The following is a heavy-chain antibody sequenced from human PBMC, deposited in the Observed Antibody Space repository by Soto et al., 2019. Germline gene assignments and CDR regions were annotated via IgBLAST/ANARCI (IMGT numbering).Heavy chain of an antibody. CDR1: GFSLSNARMG. D-gene: IGHD4-4*01. CDR2: IFSNDEK. J-gene: IGHJ4*02. Sequence: QVTLKESGPVLVKPTEHLTLTCTVSGFSLSNARMGVSWIRQPPGKALEWLAHIFSNDEKSYSTSLKSRLTIFMDTSKSQVVLTMTNMDPVDTATYYCARIRFYSNYGDYWGQGTLVTVSS. CDR3: ARIRFYSNYGDY. V-gene: IGHV2-26*01.